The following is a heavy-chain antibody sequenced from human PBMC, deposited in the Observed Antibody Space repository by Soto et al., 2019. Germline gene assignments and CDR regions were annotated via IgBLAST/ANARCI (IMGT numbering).Heavy chain of an antibody. V-gene: IGHV4-30-4*01. CDR2: IYYSGST. CDR3: ARVDMVYYYYGMDV. D-gene: IGHD5-12*01. Sequence: SETLSLTCTVSGGSISSGDYCWSWIRQPPGKGLEWIGYIYYSGSTYYNPSLKSRVTISVDTSKNQFSLELSSVTAADTAVYYRARVDMVYYYYGMDVWGQGTTVTVSS. J-gene: IGHJ6*02. CDR1: GGSISSGDYC.